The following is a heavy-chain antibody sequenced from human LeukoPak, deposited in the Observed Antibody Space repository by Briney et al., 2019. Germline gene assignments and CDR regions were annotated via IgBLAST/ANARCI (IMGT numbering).Heavy chain of an antibody. D-gene: IGHD3-22*01. J-gene: IGHJ3*02. CDR1: GFTFSTYA. V-gene: IGHV3-33*08. CDR2: IWYDGSNK. Sequence: GGSLRLSCAASGFTFSTYAMLWVRQAPGKGLEWVAVIWYDGSNKYYADSVKGRFTISRDNSKNTLYLQMNSLRAEDTAVYYCARGSQWLLPTGAFDIWGQGTMVTVSS. CDR3: ARGSQWLLPTGAFDI.